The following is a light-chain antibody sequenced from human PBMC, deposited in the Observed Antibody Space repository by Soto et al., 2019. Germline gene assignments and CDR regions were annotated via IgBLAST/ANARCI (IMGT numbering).Light chain of an antibody. V-gene: IGKV3-20*01. Sequence: EIVLTQSPGTLSLSPGERATLSRRASQSVSSSYLAWYQQKPGQAPRLLIYGASSGATGIPDRFSGSGSGTDFTLTISRLEPEDFAVYYCQQYGSSLETFGQGTKVDI. CDR2: GAS. CDR1: QSVSSSY. J-gene: IGKJ1*01. CDR3: QQYGSSLET.